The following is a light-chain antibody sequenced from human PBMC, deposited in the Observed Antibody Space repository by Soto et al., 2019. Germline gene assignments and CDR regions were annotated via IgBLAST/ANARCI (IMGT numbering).Light chain of an antibody. J-gene: IGLJ3*02. Sequence: QAVLTQPASVSESPGQSITISCTGTSSDVGSYNYVSWYQQHPGKAPKLMIYEISNRPSGVSNRFSGSRSGNTASLTISGLQAEDEADYYCISYTTNNTWVFGGGTQLTVL. CDR1: SSDVGSYNY. V-gene: IGLV2-14*01. CDR3: ISYTTNNTWV. CDR2: EIS.